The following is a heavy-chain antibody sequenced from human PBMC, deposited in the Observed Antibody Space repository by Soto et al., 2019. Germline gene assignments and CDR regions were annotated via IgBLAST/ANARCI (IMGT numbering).Heavy chain of an antibody. J-gene: IGHJ3*02. CDR3: ARLGFCSSTGCYVDAFDI. V-gene: IGHV4-59*08. CDR2: MFYSGSST. Sequence: SSDTLCLTCSVSGGSISNSYWSWIRQPPGKGLEWIGYMFYSGSSTNYNPSLKSRVTISVDTSKNQFSLKLSSVTAADTAVYYCARLGFCSSTGCYVDAFDIWGQGTMVTVS. CDR1: GGSISNSY. D-gene: IGHD2-2*01.